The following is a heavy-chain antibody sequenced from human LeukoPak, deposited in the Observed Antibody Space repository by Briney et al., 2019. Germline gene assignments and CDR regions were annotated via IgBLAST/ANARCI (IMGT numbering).Heavy chain of an antibody. CDR2: ISYDGSNK. CDR1: GFTFSSYG. V-gene: IGHV3-30*18. Sequence: GGSLRLSCAASGFTFSSYGMHGVRQAPGKGLEWVALISYDGSNKYYADSVKGRFTISRDNSKNALYLQMNSLRAEDTAVYYCAQERREGIVATIAPDYWGQGTLVTVSS. J-gene: IGHJ4*02. CDR3: AQERREGIVATIAPDY. D-gene: IGHD5-12*01.